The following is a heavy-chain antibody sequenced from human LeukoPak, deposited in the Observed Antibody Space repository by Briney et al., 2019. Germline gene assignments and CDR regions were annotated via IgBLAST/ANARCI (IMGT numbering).Heavy chain of an antibody. CDR2: ISAYNGNT. J-gene: IGHJ4*02. V-gene: IGHV1-18*01. CDR3: ARVRYYYDSSGEGVGFYY. Sequence: ASVKVSCKASGYTFTSYGISWVRQAPGRGLEWMGWISAYNGNTNYAQKLQGRVTMTTDTSTSTAYMELRSLRSDDTAVYYCARVRYYYDSSGEGVGFYYWGQGTLVTVSS. CDR1: GYTFTSYG. D-gene: IGHD3-22*01.